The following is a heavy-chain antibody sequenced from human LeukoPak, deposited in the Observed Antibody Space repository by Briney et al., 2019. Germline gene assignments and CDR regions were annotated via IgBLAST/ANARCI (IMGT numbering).Heavy chain of an antibody. D-gene: IGHD6-19*01. CDR2: IYYSGST. CDR1: GGSISSGDYY. V-gene: IGHV4-30-4*01. J-gene: IGHJ4*02. Sequence: PSQTLSLTCTVSGGSISSGDYYWTWIRQPPGKGLEWIGYIYYSGSTYYNPSLKSRVTISIDTSKNQFSLKLSSVTAADTAVYYCARLRIAVGGFAYWGQGTLLTVSS. CDR3: ARLRIAVGGFAY.